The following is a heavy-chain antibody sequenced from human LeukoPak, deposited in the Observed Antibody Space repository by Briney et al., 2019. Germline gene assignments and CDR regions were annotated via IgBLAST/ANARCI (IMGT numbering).Heavy chain of an antibody. J-gene: IGHJ4*02. CDR1: GYTFTSYY. V-gene: IGHV1-46*01. CDR2: INPSGGST. CDR3: AREEGLVVPAARDDY. Sequence: ASVKVSCKASGYTFTSYYMHWVRQAPGQGLEWMGIINPSGGSTSYAQKFQGRVTMTRDTSTSTVYMELSSPRSEDTAVYYCAREEGLVVPAARDDYWGQGTLVTVSS. D-gene: IGHD2-2*01.